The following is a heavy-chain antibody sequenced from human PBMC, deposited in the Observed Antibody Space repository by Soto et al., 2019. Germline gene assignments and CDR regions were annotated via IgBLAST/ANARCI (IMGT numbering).Heavy chain of an antibody. CDR1: GFTLSSYW. CDR3: AREYGSSYSPRYYGMDV. Sequence: EVQLVESGGGLVQPGGSLRLSCAASGFTLSSYWMSWVRQAPGKGLEWVANIKPDGSEKYYVDSVKGRFTISRDTAKSSLYLQLNSLRAEETAVYYCAREYGSSYSPRYYGMDVWGQGTTVTVSS. J-gene: IGHJ6*02. V-gene: IGHV3-7*05. D-gene: IGHD6-13*01. CDR2: IKPDGSEK.